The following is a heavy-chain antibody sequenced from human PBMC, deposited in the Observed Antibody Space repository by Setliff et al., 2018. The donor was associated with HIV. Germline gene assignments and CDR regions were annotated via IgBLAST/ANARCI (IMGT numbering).Heavy chain of an antibody. Sequence: SLRLSCATSGFIFSDRYMSWVRQAPGKRLECVANIKTDGSDTYYLDSVKGRFTISRDNARNVLYLQMHGLRAEDTAMYYCARNPRGTEYAIFDLCGQGTLVTVSS. CDR1: GFIFSDRY. V-gene: IGHV3-7*03. J-gene: IGHJ4*02. CDR2: IKTDGSDT. D-gene: IGHD2-8*01. CDR3: ARNPRGTEYAIFDL.